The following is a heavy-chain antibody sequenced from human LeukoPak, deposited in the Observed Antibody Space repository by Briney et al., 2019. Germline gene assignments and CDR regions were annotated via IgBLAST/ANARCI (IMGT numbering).Heavy chain of an antibody. CDR2: ISGSGGST. CDR3: AKADDSRGYYYRAFDI. D-gene: IGHD3-22*01. Sequence: QSGGSLRLSCAASGFTFSNYGMSWVRQAPGKGLEWVSPISGSGGSTYYADSVKGRFSISRDNSNNTLYLQMNSLRVEDTAVYYCAKADDSRGYYYRAFDIWGQGTMVTVSS. CDR1: GFTFSNYG. J-gene: IGHJ3*02. V-gene: IGHV3-23*01.